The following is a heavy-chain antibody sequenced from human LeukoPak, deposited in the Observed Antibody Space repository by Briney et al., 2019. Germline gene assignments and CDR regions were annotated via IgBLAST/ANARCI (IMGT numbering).Heavy chain of an antibody. CDR1: GGSVTTYH. V-gene: IGHV4-59*02. CDR2: IHYSGGA. Sequence: SETLSLTCAVSGGSVTTYHWTWIRQPPGKGLEWIGHIHYSGGADYNPSLKSRVSMSLDTSKNHFSLRLTSVTAEDTGVYFCARADGAASHIWGQGTMVSVS. J-gene: IGHJ3*02. CDR3: ARADGAASHI. D-gene: IGHD3-10*01.